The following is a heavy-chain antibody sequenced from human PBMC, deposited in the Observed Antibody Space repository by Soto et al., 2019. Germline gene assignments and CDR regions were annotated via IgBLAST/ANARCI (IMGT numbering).Heavy chain of an antibody. CDR1: GYTFTSYG. CDR3: ARDLLGVNIGYSYGGY. D-gene: IGHD5-18*01. CDR2: ISAYNGNT. V-gene: IGHV1-18*04. Sequence: QVQLVQSGAEVKKPGASVKVSCKASGYTFTSYGISWVRQAPGQGLEWMGWISAYNGNTNYAQKLQGRVTLTTDTSTSTAYMELRSLRSADTDVYYCARDLLGVNIGYSYGGYWGQGTLVTVSS. J-gene: IGHJ4*02.